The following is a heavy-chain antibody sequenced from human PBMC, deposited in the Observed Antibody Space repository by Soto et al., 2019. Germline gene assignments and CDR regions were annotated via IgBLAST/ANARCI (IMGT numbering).Heavy chain of an antibody. J-gene: IGHJ6*02. V-gene: IGHV4-61*01. CDR1: GGSVSSGSYY. CDR2: IYYSGST. Sequence: PSETLSLTCTVSGGSVSSGSYYWSWIRQPPGKGLEWIGYIYYSGSTNYNPSLKSRVTISVDTSKNQFSLKLSSVTAADTAVYYCARDLFFDTRGNYGMDVWGQGTTVTVSS. CDR3: ARDLFFDTRGNYGMDV. D-gene: IGHD3-3*01.